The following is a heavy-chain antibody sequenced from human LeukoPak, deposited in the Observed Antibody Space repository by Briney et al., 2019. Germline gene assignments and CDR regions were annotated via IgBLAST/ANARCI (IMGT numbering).Heavy chain of an antibody. V-gene: IGHV4-34*01. CDR3: ARGYSSGWYYFDAFDI. Sequence: SETLSLTCAVYGGSFSGYYWSWIRQPPGKGLEWIGEINHSGSTNYNPSLKSRVTISVDTSKNQFSLKLSSVTAADTAVYYCARGYSSGWYYFDAFDIWGQGTMVTVSS. CDR2: INHSGST. D-gene: IGHD6-19*01. CDR1: GGSFSGYY. J-gene: IGHJ3*02.